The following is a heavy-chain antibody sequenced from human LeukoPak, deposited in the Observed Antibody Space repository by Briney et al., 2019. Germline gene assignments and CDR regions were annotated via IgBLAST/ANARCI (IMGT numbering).Heavy chain of an antibody. CDR1: GFTFSSYW. V-gene: IGHV3-21*01. CDR3: ARDREQLVRYYYYYYMDV. Sequence: PGGSLRLSCVTSGFTFSSYWMSWVRQAPGKGLEWVSSISSSSSYIYYADSVKGRFTISRDNAKNSLYLQMNSLRAEDTAVYYCARDREQLVRYYYYYYMDVWGKGTTVTVSS. J-gene: IGHJ6*03. CDR2: ISSSSSYI. D-gene: IGHD6-13*01.